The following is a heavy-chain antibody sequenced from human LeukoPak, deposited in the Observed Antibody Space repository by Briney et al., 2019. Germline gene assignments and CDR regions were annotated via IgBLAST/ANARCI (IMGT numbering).Heavy chain of an antibody. CDR3: ARVPNYYDSSGSSFDY. CDR2: IYHSGST. J-gene: IGHJ4*02. Sequence: SGTLSLTCAVSGGSISSSNWWSWVRQPPGKGLEWIGEIYHSGSTNYNPSLKSRVTISVDKSKNQFSLKLSSVTAADTAVYYCARVPNYYDSSGSSFDYWGQGTLVTVSS. V-gene: IGHV4-4*02. D-gene: IGHD3-22*01. CDR1: GGSISSSNW.